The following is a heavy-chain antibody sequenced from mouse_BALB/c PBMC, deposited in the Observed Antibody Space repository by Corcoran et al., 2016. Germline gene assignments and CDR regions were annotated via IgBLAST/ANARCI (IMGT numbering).Heavy chain of an antibody. CDR2: IDPANGNT. V-gene: IGHV14-3*02. CDR1: GFNIKDTY. Sequence: EVQLQQSGAELVKPRASVKLSCTASGFNIKDTYMHWVKQRPEQGLEWIGRIDPANGNTKYDPKFQGKATITADTSSNTAYLQLSSLTSEDTAVYYCARDYYGDYWGQGTTLTVSS. D-gene: IGHD1-1*01. CDR3: ARDYYGDY. J-gene: IGHJ2*01.